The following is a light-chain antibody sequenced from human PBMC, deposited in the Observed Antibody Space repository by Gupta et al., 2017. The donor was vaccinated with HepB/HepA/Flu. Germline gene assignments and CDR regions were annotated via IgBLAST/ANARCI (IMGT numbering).Light chain of an antibody. CDR1: NIVSKS. CDR3: LVWHNNGGRYV. Sequence: SYVLTQQPSVSVAPGQTARITCGGDNIVSKSVHWYQQKPGQAPVLVVFDDSDRPSGIPERFSGSTSGNAATLSISRVEAGDEAGYYCLVWHNNGGRYVFGTGTKVTVL. J-gene: IGLJ1*01. V-gene: IGLV3-21*02. CDR2: DDS.